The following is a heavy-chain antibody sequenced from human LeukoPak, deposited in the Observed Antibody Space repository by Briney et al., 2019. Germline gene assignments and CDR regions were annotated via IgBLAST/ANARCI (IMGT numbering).Heavy chain of an antibody. J-gene: IGHJ4*02. CDR1: GYIFNDYG. CDR3: ARDLGTFGGVIVSGY. CDR2: IRVYNGNT. V-gene: IGHV1-18*01. D-gene: IGHD3-16*02. Sequence: AAVKVSCKASGYIFNDYGISWVRQAPGQGLEWMGWIRVYNGNTNYAQKFQDRVTMTTDISTGTAYMELSSLRSDDAAVYYCARDLGTFGGVIVSGYWGQGTLLTVSS.